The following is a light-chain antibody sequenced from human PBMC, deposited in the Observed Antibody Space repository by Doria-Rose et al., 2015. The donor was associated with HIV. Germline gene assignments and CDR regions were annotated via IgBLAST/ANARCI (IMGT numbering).Light chain of an antibody. CDR1: QDISN. J-gene: IGKJ1*01. V-gene: IGKV1-8*01. CDR2: AAS. Sequence: AIRMTQSPSSLSASTGDRVTITCRASQDISNLAWYQQKPGKAPKLLIYAASTLQSGVPSRFSGSGSGTDFTLTISYLQSEDFATYYCQQYYSYPPTSGQGTKVEVK. CDR3: QQYYSYPPT.